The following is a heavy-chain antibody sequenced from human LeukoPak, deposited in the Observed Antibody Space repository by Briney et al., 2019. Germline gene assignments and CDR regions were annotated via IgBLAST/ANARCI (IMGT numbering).Heavy chain of an antibody. CDR2: INPNSGGT. V-gene: IGHV1-2*02. CDR3: ARTNQMAESDY. CDR1: GYTLTGYY. J-gene: IGHJ4*02. Sequence: GASVKVSCKASGYTLTGYYMHWVRQAPGQGLEWMGWINPNSGGTNYAQKFQGRVTMTRNTSISTAYMELSSLRSEDTAVYYCARTNQMAESDYWGQGTLVTVSS. D-gene: IGHD1-14*01.